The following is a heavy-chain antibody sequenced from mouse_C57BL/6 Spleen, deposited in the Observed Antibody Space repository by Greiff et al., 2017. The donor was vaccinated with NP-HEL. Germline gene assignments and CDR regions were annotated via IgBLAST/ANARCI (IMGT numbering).Heavy chain of an antibody. D-gene: IGHD2-4*01. CDR2: IYPSDSET. J-gene: IGHJ2*01. CDR1: GYTFTSYW. Sequence: LQQPGAELVRPGSSVKLSCKASGYTFTSYWMDWVKQRPGQGLEWIGNIYPSDSETHYNQKFKDKATLTVDKSSSTAYMQLSSLTSEDSAVYCCARRRDYALFDYWGQGTTLTVSS. V-gene: IGHV1-61*01. CDR3: ARRRDYALFDY.